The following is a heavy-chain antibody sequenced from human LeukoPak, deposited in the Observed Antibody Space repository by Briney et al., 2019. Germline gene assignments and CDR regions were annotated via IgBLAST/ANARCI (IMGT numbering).Heavy chain of an antibody. J-gene: IGHJ4*02. Sequence: SETLSLTCAVYGGSFSGYYWSWIRQPPGKGLEWIGEINHSGSTNYNPSLKSRVTISVDTSKNQFSLKLSSVTAADTAVYYCARGRPVVNFDYWGQGTLVTVSS. CDR2: INHSGST. CDR1: GGSFSGYY. CDR3: ARGRPVVNFDY. V-gene: IGHV4-34*01. D-gene: IGHD4-23*01.